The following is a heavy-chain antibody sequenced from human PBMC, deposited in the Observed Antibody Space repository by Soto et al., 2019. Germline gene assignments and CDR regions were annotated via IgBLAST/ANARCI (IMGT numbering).Heavy chain of an antibody. CDR1: GYTFTSYG. CDR2: ISAYNGNT. D-gene: IGHD3-22*01. Sequence: ASVKVSCKASGYTFTSYGISWVRQAPGQGLEWMGWISAYNGNTNYAQKLQGRVTMTTDTSTSTAYMELRSLRSDDMAVYYCASVKDYYDSSGYYLGYYYGMDVWGQGTTVTVSS. V-gene: IGHV1-18*03. J-gene: IGHJ6*02. CDR3: ASVKDYYDSSGYYLGYYYGMDV.